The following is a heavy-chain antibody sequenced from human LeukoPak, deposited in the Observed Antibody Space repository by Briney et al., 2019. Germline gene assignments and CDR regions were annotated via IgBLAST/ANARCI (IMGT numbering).Heavy chain of an antibody. V-gene: IGHV1-18*01. D-gene: IGHD5-18*01. Sequence: ASVKVSCKASGYTFTSYGISWVRQAPGQGLEWMGWISAYNGNTNYAQKLQGRVTMTTDTSTSTAYTELRSLRSDDTAVYYCARDGYSGYSYGEGYYYYYMDVWGKGTTVTVSS. CDR1: GYTFTSYG. CDR2: ISAYNGNT. J-gene: IGHJ6*03. CDR3: ARDGYSGYSYGEGYYYYYMDV.